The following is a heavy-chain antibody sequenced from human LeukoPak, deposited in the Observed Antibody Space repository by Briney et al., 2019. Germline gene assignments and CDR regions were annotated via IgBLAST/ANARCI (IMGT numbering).Heavy chain of an antibody. CDR2: FDPEDGET. D-gene: IGHD6-6*01. V-gene: IGHV1-24*01. CDR1: GYTLTELS. Sequence: ASVKVSCKVSGYTLTELSMHWVRQAPGKGLEWMGGFDPEDGETIYAQKFQGRVTMTEDTSTSTAYMELRSLRSDDTAVYYCARDQEQLGAFDIWGQGTMVTVSS. J-gene: IGHJ3*02. CDR3: ARDQEQLGAFDI.